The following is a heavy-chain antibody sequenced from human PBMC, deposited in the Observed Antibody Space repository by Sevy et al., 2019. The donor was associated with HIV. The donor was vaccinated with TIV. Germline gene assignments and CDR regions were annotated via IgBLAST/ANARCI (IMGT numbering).Heavy chain of an antibody. D-gene: IGHD3-9*01. CDR3: AKDFTGYNGMDV. CDR1: GITFSTSG. CDR2: ISYHGRDK. Sequence: GGSLRLSCVVSGITFSTSGMHWVRQAPGKGLEWVAVISYHGRDKFYADSVKGRSTISRDNSKNMLYLQMISLRAEDTAGYYCAKDFTGYNGMDVWGQGTMVTVSS. V-gene: IGHV3-30*18. J-gene: IGHJ6*02.